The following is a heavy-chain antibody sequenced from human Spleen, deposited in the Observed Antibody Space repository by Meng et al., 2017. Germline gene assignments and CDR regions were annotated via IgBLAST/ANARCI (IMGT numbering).Heavy chain of an antibody. J-gene: IGHJ4*02. Sequence: GSLRLSCAASGFTFSDHYMDWVRQPPGKGLEWIGSIYYSGSTYYNPSLKSRVTISVDTSKNQFSLKLSSVTAADTAVYYCARVLGSGYPYYFDYWGQGTLVTVSS. CDR2: IYYSGST. V-gene: IGHV4-38-2*01. CDR3: ARVLGSGYPYYFDY. CDR1: GFTFSDHY. D-gene: IGHD3-22*01.